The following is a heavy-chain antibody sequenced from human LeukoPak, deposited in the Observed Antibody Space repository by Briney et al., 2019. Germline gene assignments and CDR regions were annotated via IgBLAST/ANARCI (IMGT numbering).Heavy chain of an antibody. Sequence: ASVKVSCKASGGTFSSYAISWARQAPGQGLEWMGRIIPIFGTANYAQKFQGRVTITTDESTSTAYMELSSLRSEDTAVYYCARAGIAARPPYYYYYYMDVWGKGTTVTVSS. CDR2: IIPIFGTA. V-gene: IGHV1-69*05. CDR3: ARAGIAARPPYYYYYYMDV. CDR1: GGTFSSYA. D-gene: IGHD6-6*01. J-gene: IGHJ6*03.